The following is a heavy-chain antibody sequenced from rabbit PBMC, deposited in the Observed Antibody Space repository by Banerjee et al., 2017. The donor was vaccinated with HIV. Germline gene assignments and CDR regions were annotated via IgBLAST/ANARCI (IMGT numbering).Heavy chain of an antibody. CDR2: IYTGSGAT. CDR3: ARDPGAFGDLPL. D-gene: IGHD5-1*01. Sequence: QQQLEESGGGLVKPEGSLTLTCTASGFSFNNKYVMCWVRQAPGKGLEWIACIYTGSGATYYANWVNGRFTISRSTSLNTVDLKVTSLTAADTATYFCARDPGAFGDLPLWGPGTLVTVS. J-gene: IGHJ6*01. V-gene: IGHV1S43*01. CDR1: GFSFNNKYV.